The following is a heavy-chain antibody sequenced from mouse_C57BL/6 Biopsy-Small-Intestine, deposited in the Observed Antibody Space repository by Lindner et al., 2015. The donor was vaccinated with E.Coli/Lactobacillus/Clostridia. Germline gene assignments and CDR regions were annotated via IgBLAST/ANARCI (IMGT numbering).Heavy chain of an antibody. V-gene: IGHV14-2*01. J-gene: IGHJ2*01. CDR1: GFNIKDYY. Sequence: VQLQESGAELVKPGASVKLSCTASGFNIKDYYMHWVKQRTEQGLEWIGRIDPEDGETKYAPKFQGKATITADTSSNTAYLRLSSLTSEDTAVYYCARCYDYDPHFDYWGQGTTLTVSS. D-gene: IGHD2-4*01. CDR3: ARCYDYDPHFDY. CDR2: IDPEDGET.